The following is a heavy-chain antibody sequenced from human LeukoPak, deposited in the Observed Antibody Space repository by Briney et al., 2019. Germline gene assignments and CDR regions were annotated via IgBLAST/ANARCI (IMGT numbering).Heavy chain of an antibody. CDR1: GGSFSCYF. CDR3: ASPWDF. CDR2: INHSGST. Sequence: SEIPSDTSAAYGGSFSCYFWSLIHHLPGKGLEWIGEINHSGSTNYNPSLKSRVTISVDTSKNQFSLKLSSVTAADTAVYYCASPWDFWGQGTLVTVSS. J-gene: IGHJ4*02. V-gene: IGHV4-34*01.